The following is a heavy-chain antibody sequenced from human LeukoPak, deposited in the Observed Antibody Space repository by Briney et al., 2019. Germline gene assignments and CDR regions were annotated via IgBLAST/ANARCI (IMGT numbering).Heavy chain of an antibody. J-gene: IGHJ4*02. Sequence: GGSLRLSCAASGSTFSSYSMNWVRQAPGKGLEWVSSISSSSSYIYYADPVKGRFTISRDNAKNSLYLQMNSLRAEDTAVYYCARDDSIVGATLFDYWGQGTLVTVSS. CDR3: ARDDSIVGATLFDY. CDR1: GSTFSSYS. CDR2: ISSSSSYI. V-gene: IGHV3-21*01. D-gene: IGHD1-26*01.